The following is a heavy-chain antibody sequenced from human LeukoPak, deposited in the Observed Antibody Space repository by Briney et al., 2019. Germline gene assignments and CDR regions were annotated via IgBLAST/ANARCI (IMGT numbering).Heavy chain of an antibody. J-gene: IGHJ5*02. D-gene: IGHD3-10*01. CDR2: INPSGGST. CDR3: ARDPLSFGWFDP. CDR1: GYNFTGYY. Sequence: ASVKVSCKASGYNFTGYYMHWVRQAPGQGLEWMGIINPSGGSTSYAQKFQGRVTMTRDMSTSTVYMELSSLRSEDTVVYYCARDPLSFGWFDPWGQGTLVTVSS. V-gene: IGHV1-46*01.